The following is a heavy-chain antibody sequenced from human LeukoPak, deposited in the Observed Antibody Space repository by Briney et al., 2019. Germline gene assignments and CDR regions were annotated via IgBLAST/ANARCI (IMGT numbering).Heavy chain of an antibody. V-gene: IGHV3-23*01. Sequence: GGSLRLSCAASGFSFSSYAMTWVRQAPGKGLEWVSAISGSGGSTYDADSVKGRFTISRDNSKNTLYLQMNSLRAEDTAVYYCAKDDYGLPSGSWGDWGQGTLVTVSS. CDR1: GFSFSSYA. J-gene: IGHJ4*02. CDR2: ISGSGGST. D-gene: IGHD3-10*01. CDR3: AKDDYGLPSGSWGD.